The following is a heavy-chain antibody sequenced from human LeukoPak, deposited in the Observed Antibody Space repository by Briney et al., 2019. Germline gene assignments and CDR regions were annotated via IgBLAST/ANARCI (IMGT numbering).Heavy chain of an antibody. CDR2: ISGSGGST. D-gene: IGHD6-19*01. CDR1: GFTFSSYA. Sequence: GGSLRLSCAASGFTFSSYAMGWVRQAPGKGLEWVSAISGSGGSTYYADSVKGRFTISRDNSKNTLYLQMNSLRAEDTAVYYCAKDLFGYSSGPFDYWGQGTLVTVSS. V-gene: IGHV3-23*01. J-gene: IGHJ4*02. CDR3: AKDLFGYSSGPFDY.